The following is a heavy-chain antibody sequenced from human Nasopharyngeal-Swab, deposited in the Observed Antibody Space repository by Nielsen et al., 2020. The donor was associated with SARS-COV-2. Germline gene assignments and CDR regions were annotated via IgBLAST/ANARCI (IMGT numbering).Heavy chain of an antibody. D-gene: IGHD3-3*01. J-gene: IGHJ4*02. CDR2: INQDASEM. V-gene: IGHV3-7*01. Sequence: GESLKISCAASGFTFSGYWMSWVRQVPGKGLEWVANINQDASEMYYVDSVKGRFTISRDNAKNSLYLQMNSLRAEDTAVYFCARGRPLGGYYFGYFDYWGQGTLVTVSS. CDR3: ARGRPLGGYYFGYFDY. CDR1: GFTFSGYW.